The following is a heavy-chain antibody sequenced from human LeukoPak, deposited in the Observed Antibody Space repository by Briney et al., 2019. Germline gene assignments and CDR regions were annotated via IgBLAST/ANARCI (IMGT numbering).Heavy chain of an antibody. CDR2: INSDGSST. V-gene: IGHV3-74*01. Sequence: GGSLRLSCAASGFTFSSYCMHWVRQAPGKGLEWVSRINSDGSSTSYADSVKGRFTISRDNDKNTLYLQMNSMRAEDTAVYYCARGGYSSSWYYYYYYMDVWGKGTTVTVSS. CDR1: GFTFSSYC. CDR3: ARGGYSSSWYYYYYYMDV. D-gene: IGHD6-13*01. J-gene: IGHJ6*03.